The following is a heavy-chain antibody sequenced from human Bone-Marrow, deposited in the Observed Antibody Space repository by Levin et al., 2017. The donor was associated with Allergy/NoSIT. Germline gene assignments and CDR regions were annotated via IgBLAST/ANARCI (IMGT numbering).Heavy chain of an antibody. CDR3: VRSGKFIIPHFDT. V-gene: IGHV1-2*02. J-gene: IGHJ4*02. CDR2: MHPTTGGS. Sequence: GASVKVSCRASGYTFTAYYIHWVRQAPGQGLEWLGWMHPTTGGSSFAKDFQGRVTMTRDTSNNTAFLELHNLRSDDTALYFCVRSGKFIIPHFDTWGQGALVAVSS. CDR1: GYTFTAYY. D-gene: IGHD1-26*01.